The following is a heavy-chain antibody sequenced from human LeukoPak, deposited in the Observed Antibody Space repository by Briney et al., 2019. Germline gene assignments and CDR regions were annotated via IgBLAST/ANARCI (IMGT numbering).Heavy chain of an antibody. J-gene: IGHJ6*03. CDR2: ISWNSDSI. Sequence: GGSLRLSCAASGFTFDDYAMHRVRQAPGKGLEWVSGISWNSDSIDYADSVKGRFTISRDNAENSLYLQMNSLRAEDTAVYYCAREHYFYYVDVWGTGTTVTVSS. CDR3: AREHYFYYVDV. CDR1: GFTFDDYA. V-gene: IGHV3-9*01.